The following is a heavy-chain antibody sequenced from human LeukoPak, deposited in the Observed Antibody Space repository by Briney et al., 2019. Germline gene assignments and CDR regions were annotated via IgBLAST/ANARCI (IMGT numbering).Heavy chain of an antibody. D-gene: IGHD4-17*01. CDR1: GGSISSGGYY. CDR2: IYYSGST. CDR3: ARDASSASDTVTHYFDY. V-gene: IGHV4-31*03. Sequence: SQTLSLTCTVSGGSISSGGYYWSWIRQHPGKGLEWIGYIYYSGSTYYNPSLKSRVTISVDTSKNQFSLKLSSVTAADTAVYYCARDASSASDTVTHYFDYWGQGTLVTVSS. J-gene: IGHJ4*02.